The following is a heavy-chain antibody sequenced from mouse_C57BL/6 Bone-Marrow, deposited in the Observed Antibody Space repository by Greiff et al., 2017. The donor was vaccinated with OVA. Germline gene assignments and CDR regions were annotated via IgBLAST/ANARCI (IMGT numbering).Heavy chain of an antibody. CDR3: TRRRLLPLYAMDY. CDR1: GYTFTDYE. D-gene: IGHD1-1*01. J-gene: IGHJ4*01. Sequence: QVQLQQSGAELVRPGASVTLSCKASGYTFTDYEMHWVKQTPVHGLEWIGAIDPETGGTAYNQKFKGKAILTADKSSSTAYMELRSLTSEDSAVYYCTRRRLLPLYAMDYWGQGTSVTVSS. CDR2: IDPETGGT. V-gene: IGHV1-15*01.